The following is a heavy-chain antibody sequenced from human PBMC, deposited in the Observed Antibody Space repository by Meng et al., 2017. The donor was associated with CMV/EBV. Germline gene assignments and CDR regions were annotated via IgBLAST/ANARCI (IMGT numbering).Heavy chain of an antibody. CDR1: GYTFTNYD. D-gene: IGHD2-2*01. CDR2: MNPNSGYT. J-gene: IGHJ5*02. Sequence: ASVKVSCKASGYTFTNYDINWVRQATGQGLEWMGWMNPNSGYTGSAQKFQGRITMTRDTSKSTAYMELSSLRSEDTAVYYCARDGGPPAAENWFDPWGQGTLVTVSS. V-gene: IGHV1-8*01. CDR3: ARDGGPPAAENWFDP.